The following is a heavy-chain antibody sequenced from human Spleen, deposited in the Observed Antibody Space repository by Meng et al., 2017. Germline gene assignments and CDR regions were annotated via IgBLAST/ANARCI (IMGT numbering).Heavy chain of an antibody. Sequence: VQLVECGVGLENPWAPVNVFCQASGDIFTNYGMNWVRQAPGKGLEWMGWINTGNGNPTYAQGFTGRFVFSLDNSVSTAYLQISSLKAEDTAVYYCARVDTVEFDYWGQGTLVTVSS. J-gene: IGHJ4*02. CDR3: ARVDTVEFDY. CDR1: GDIFTNYG. V-gene: IGHV7-4-1*02. CDR2: INTGNGNP. D-gene: IGHD1-1*01.